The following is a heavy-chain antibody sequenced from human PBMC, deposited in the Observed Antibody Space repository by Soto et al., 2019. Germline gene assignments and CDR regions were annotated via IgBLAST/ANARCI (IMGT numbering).Heavy chain of an antibody. D-gene: IGHD3-10*01. Sequence: EVQLVESGGGLVKPGGSLRLSCAASGFTFSSYSMNWVRQAPGKGLEWVSSISSSSSYIYYADSVKGRFTISRDNDKNSLYLQMNSLRAEDTAVYYCARDQWAMVWVPFDYWGQGTLVTVSS. CDR1: GFTFSSYS. V-gene: IGHV3-21*01. CDR3: ARDQWAMVWVPFDY. J-gene: IGHJ4*02. CDR2: ISSSSSYI.